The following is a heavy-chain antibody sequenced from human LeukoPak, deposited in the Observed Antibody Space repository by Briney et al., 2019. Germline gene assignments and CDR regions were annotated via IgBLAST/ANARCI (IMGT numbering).Heavy chain of an antibody. J-gene: IGHJ3*02. V-gene: IGHV3-30*04. D-gene: IGHD3-22*01. CDR2: ISYDGRYQ. Sequence: AGGSLRLSCAASGFTFNRYRLHWVRQAPGKGLEWVAVISYDGRYQFYADPVKGRFTVSRDNSKNTLSLQMNSLRAEDTAVYHCARMMTDFDGSGHDIQRGAFDIWGQGTMVTVS. CDR1: GFTFNRYR. CDR3: ARMMTDFDGSGHDIQRGAFDI.